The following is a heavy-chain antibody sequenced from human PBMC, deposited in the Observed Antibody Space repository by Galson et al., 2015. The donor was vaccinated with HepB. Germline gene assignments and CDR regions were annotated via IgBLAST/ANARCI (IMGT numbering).Heavy chain of an antibody. D-gene: IGHD2-15*01. Sequence: SLRLSCAATGFTFSSYGMHWVRQAPGKGLEWVAVISYDGSNKYYADSVKGRFTISRDNSKNTLYLQMNSLRAEDTAVYYCAKGWVGIVEEYYFDYWGQGTLVTVSS. CDR1: GFTFSSYG. V-gene: IGHV3-30*18. CDR2: ISYDGSNK. CDR3: AKGWVGIVEEYYFDY. J-gene: IGHJ4*02.